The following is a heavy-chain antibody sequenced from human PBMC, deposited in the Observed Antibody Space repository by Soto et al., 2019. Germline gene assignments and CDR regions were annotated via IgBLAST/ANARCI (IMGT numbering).Heavy chain of an antibody. D-gene: IGHD1-26*01. CDR1: GGSISSGGYY. CDR3: ASSRQVGATVTDDY. Sequence: TLSVTCTVSGGSISSGGYYWSWIRQHPGKGLEWIGYIYYSGSTYYNPSLKSRVTISVDTSKNQFSLKLSSVTAADTAVYYCASSRQVGATVTDDYWGQGTLVTVSS. CDR2: IYYSGST. J-gene: IGHJ4*02. V-gene: IGHV4-31*03.